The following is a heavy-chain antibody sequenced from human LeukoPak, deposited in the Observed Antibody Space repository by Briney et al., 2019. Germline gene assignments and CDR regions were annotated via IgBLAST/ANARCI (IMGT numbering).Heavy chain of an antibody. J-gene: IGHJ6*03. CDR1: GFTFGDYA. CDR3: TRDGYYYFYHYYMDV. D-gene: IGHD3-10*01. V-gene: IGHV3-49*03. CDR2: IRSKAYGGTT. Sequence: GGSLRLSCTASGFTFGDYAMSWFRQAPGKGLEWVGFIRSKAYGGTTEYAASVKGRFTISRDDSKSIAYLQMNSLKTEDTAVYYCTRDGYYYFYHYYMDVWGKGTTVTVSS.